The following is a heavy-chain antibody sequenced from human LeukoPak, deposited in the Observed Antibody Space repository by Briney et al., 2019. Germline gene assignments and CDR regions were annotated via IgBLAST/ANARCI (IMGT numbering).Heavy chain of an antibody. J-gene: IGHJ5*02. D-gene: IGHD6-19*01. V-gene: IGHV4-4*02. CDR1: GGSISSSNW. CDR2: IYHSGST. CDR3: ARAKSSSFAGYSSGEVVVWFDP. Sequence: SGTLSLTCAVSGGSISSSNWWSWVRQPPGKGLEWIGYIYHSGSTYYNPSLKSRVTISVDRSKNQFSLKLSSVTAADTAVYYCARAKSSSFAGYSSGEVVVWFDPWGQGTLVTVSS.